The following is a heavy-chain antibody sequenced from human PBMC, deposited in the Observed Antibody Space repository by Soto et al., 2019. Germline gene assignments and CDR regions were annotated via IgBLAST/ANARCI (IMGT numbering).Heavy chain of an antibody. J-gene: IGHJ5*02. CDR1: GGTFSSYA. V-gene: IGHV1-69*01. CDR3: ARGGTQWERLSGWFDP. CDR2: IIPIFGTA. D-gene: IGHD1-26*01. Sequence: QVQLVQSGAEVEKPGSSVKFSCKASGGTFSSYAISWVRQAPGQGLEWMGGIIPIFGTANYAQKFQGRVTITADESTSTAYMELSSLRAEDTAVYYCARGGTQWERLSGWFDPWGQGTLVTVSS.